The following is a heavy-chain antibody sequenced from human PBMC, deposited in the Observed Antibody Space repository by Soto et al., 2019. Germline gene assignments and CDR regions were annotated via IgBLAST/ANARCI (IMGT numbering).Heavy chain of an antibody. D-gene: IGHD6-19*01. CDR1: GFTFSNYW. CDR2: INSDGTTK. CDR3: ARAGWYRFDY. Sequence: EVQLVESGGGLVQPGGSLRLSCAASGFTFSNYWVHWVRQAPGKGLMWVSRINSDGTTKNYADSVQGRFTIARDNAKNMLFLEMNILGVEDTAVYYCARAGWYRFDYWGQGTLVTVSS. V-gene: IGHV3-74*01. J-gene: IGHJ4*02.